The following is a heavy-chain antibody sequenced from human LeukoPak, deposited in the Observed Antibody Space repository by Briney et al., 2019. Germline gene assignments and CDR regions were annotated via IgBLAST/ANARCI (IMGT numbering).Heavy chain of an antibody. CDR2: ITSDSRYI. Sequence: GGSLRLSYAASGFTFSSYSMNWVRQAPGKGLEWVSSITSDSRYIFYADSVKGRFTISRDNAKNSLYLQMNSLRAEDTAVYYCARAAAANPHYDAFDIWGQGTMVTVSS. CDR1: GFTFSSYS. V-gene: IGHV3-21*01. D-gene: IGHD6-13*01. CDR3: ARAAAANPHYDAFDI. J-gene: IGHJ3*02.